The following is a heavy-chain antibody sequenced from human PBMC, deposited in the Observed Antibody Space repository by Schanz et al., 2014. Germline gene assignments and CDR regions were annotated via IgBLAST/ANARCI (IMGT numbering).Heavy chain of an antibody. D-gene: IGHD1-1*01. CDR2: IYYSGNT. CDR3: ASQRTTLFQYYMDV. CDR1: GYSISRSNW. J-gene: IGHJ6*03. Sequence: QVQLQESGPGLVKPSDTLSLTCAVSGYSISRSNWWGWIRQPPGKGLEFIGYIYYSGNTYYNPSLKSRVTMSLDTAKNQFSLKLASVSAADTAVYFCASQRTTLFQYYMDVWGKGTTVTVSS. V-gene: IGHV4-28*01.